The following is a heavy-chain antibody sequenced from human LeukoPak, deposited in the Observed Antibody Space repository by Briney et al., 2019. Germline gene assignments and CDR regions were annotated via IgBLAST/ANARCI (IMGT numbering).Heavy chain of an antibody. V-gene: IGHV3-30-3*01. CDR3: ARSVESPSVYYYGMDV. D-gene: IGHD5/OR15-5a*01. CDR1: GFTVSSNY. Sequence: PGGSLRLSCAASGFTVSSNYMSWVRQAPGKGLEWVALISDDGSNKYYADSVKGRFTISRDNSKNTLYLQMNSLRAEDTALYYCARSVESPSVYYYGMDVWGQGTTVTVSS. CDR2: ISDDGSNK. J-gene: IGHJ6*02.